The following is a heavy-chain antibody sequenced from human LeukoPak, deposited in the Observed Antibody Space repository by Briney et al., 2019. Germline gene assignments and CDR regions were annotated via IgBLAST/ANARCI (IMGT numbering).Heavy chain of an antibody. CDR3: ARQLAGYYYYYMDV. CDR2: ISSSGSTI. D-gene: IGHD6-6*01. CDR1: GFTFSDYY. Sequence: GGSLRLSCAASGFTFSDYYMSWIRRAPGKGLEWVSYISSSGSTIYYADSVKGRFTISRDNAKNSLYLQMNSLRAEDTAVYYCARQLAGYYYYYMDVWGKGTTVTVSS. V-gene: IGHV3-11*04. J-gene: IGHJ6*03.